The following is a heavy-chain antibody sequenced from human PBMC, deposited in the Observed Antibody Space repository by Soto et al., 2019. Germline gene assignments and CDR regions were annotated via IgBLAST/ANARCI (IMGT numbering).Heavy chain of an antibody. V-gene: IGHV3-15*07. CDR1: GFAFSNAW. D-gene: IGHD3-22*01. CDR3: TTASYINSIIVRFDY. Sequence: GGSLRLSCAASGFAFSNAWINWVRQAPGKGLEWVGRVKSKTDGGTTDFAAPVKGRFAISRDDSKNMVYLEMNSLKTEDTGIYHSTTASYINSIIVRFDYWGHXTLVTVSS. CDR2: VKSKTDGGTT. J-gene: IGHJ4*01.